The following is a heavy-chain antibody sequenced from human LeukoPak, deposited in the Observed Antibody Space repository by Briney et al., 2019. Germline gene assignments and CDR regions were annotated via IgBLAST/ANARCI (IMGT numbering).Heavy chain of an antibody. J-gene: IGHJ4*02. Sequence: ASVKVSCKASGGTFSSYAISWVRQAPGQGLEWMGGIIPIFGTANYAQKFQGRVTITADESTSTAYMELSSLRSEDTAVYYCARDRPHDYWSGYYTDWGQGTLVTVSS. CDR2: IIPIFGTA. D-gene: IGHD3-3*01. V-gene: IGHV1-69*01. CDR3: ARDRPHDYWSGYYTD. CDR1: GGTFSSYA.